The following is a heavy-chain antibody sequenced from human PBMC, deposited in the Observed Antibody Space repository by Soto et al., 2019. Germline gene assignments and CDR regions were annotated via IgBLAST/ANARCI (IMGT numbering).Heavy chain of an antibody. J-gene: IGHJ5*02. V-gene: IGHV1-18*01. CDR3: ARDTSANSFDSSDP. D-gene: IGHD3-22*01. CDR2: ISPHNDNT. Sequence: QVQLVQSGPELKKPGASVKVSCKTSGYTFVNYGISWVRPAPGQGLEWMGWISPHNDNTHFAQKFQGRVTLTTDISTSTVYMDLKKLISDDTAVYVCARDTSANSFDSSDPWGQGTLVTVST. CDR1: GYTFVNYG.